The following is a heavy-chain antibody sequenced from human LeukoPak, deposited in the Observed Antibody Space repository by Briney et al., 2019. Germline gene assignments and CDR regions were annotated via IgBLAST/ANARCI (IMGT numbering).Heavy chain of an antibody. CDR2: ISSYNGNT. D-gene: IGHD3-22*01. J-gene: IGHJ4*02. CDR1: GYTFTSYG. CDR3: ARHYYDSSGYPPFIDY. Sequence: ASVKVSCKASGYTFTSYGMSWVRQAPGQGLEWMGWISSYNGNTNYAQKLQSRVTMTTDTSTSTAYMELRSLRSDDTAVYYCARHYYDSSGYPPFIDYWGQGTLVTVSS. V-gene: IGHV1-18*01.